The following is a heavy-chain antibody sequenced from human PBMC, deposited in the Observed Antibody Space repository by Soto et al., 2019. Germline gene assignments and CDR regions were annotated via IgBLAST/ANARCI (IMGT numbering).Heavy chain of an antibody. CDR1: GGTFSSYA. CDR3: AAPNCGGGSCYSYYYYYGMDI. D-gene: IGHD2-15*01. J-gene: IGHJ6*02. Sequence: VKVSCKASGGTFSSYAISWVRQAPGQGLEWMGGIIPIFGTANYAQKFQGRVTITADESTSTAYMELSSLRSEDTAVYYCAAPNCGGGSCYSYYYYYGMDIWGQGTTVNVSS. V-gene: IGHV1-69*13. CDR2: IIPIFGTA.